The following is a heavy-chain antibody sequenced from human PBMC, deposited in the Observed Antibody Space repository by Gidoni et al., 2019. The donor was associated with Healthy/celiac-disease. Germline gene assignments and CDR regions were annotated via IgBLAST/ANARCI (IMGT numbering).Heavy chain of an antibody. J-gene: IGHJ4*02. Sequence: QVQLVQSGAAVKKPGASVKVSCKASGYTFTSYAMHWVRQAPGQRLEWMGWINAGNGNTKYSQKFQGRVTITRDTSASTAYMELSSLRSEDTAVYYCARRPRGLWAIFDYWGQGTLVTVSS. CDR3: ARRPRGLWAIFDY. D-gene: IGHD3-16*01. CDR1: GYTFTSYA. CDR2: INAGNGNT. V-gene: IGHV1-3*01.